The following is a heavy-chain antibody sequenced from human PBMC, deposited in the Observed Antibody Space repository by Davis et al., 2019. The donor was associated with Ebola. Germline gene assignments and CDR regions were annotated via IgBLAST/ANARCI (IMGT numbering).Heavy chain of an antibody. D-gene: IGHD3-22*01. Sequence: ASVKVSCKASGYTFTFYAMHWVRQAPGQRLEWMGWINGGNSNTKYSQKFQGRVTMTRDTSISTAYMELSRLRSDDTAVYYCASSTYYYDSSGYYYEYFQHWGQGTLVTVSS. J-gene: IGHJ1*01. CDR2: INGGNSNT. CDR3: ASSTYYYDSSGYYYEYFQH. CDR1: GYTFTFYA. V-gene: IGHV1-3*01.